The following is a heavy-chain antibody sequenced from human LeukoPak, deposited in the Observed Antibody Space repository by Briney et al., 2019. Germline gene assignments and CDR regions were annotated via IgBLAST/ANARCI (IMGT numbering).Heavy chain of an antibody. J-gene: IGHJ4*02. Sequence: PSETLSLTCAVYGGSFSGYYWSWIRQPPGKGLEWIGEINHRGSTNYNPSLKSRVTISVDTSKNQFSLKLSSVTAADTAVYYCAAVQVQEHYWGQGTLVTVSS. CDR3: AAVQVQEHY. V-gene: IGHV4-34*01. CDR1: GGSFSGYY. CDR2: INHRGST.